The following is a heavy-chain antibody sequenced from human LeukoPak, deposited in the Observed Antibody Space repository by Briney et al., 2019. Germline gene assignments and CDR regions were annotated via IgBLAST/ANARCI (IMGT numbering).Heavy chain of an antibody. Sequence: PWETLSPTCTVSDDSIRTNTYYWAWIRQPPGKALEWVGSIYYSGSTYYNLILKSLGTISVDTSKKQFSLKLSSVTAADAAVYYCARLSPFGYYDSSGYPFYYWGQGTLVTVSS. CDR1: DDSIRTNTYY. V-gene: IGHV4-39*01. CDR3: ARLSPFGYYDSSGYPFYY. CDR2: IYYSGST. J-gene: IGHJ4*02. D-gene: IGHD3-22*01.